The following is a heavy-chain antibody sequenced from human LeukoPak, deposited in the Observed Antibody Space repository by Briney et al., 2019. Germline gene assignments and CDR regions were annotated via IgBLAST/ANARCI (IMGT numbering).Heavy chain of an antibody. V-gene: IGHV4-59*01. CDR3: ARSTRVYLAAAGNYYYYYYMDV. CDR1: GGSISSYY. J-gene: IGHJ6*03. CDR2: IYYSGST. Sequence: SETLSLTCTVSGGSISSYYWSWIRQPPGKGLEWIGYIYYSGSTNYNPSLKSRVTISVDTSKNQFSLKLSSVTAADTAVYYCARSTRVYLAAAGNYYYYYYMDVWGKGTTVTVSS. D-gene: IGHD6-13*01.